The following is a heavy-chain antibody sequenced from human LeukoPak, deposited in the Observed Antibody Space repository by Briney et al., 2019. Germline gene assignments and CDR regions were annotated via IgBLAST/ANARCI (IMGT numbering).Heavy chain of an antibody. CDR3: ARVRTGYSYGSPSYYYYYYMDV. Sequence: SGPTLVNPTQTLTLTCTFSGFSLRTSGMCVSWIRQPPGKALEWLALIDWDDDKYYSTSLKTRLTISKDTSKNQVVLTMTNMDPVDTATYYCARVRTGYSYGSPSYYYYYYMDVWGKGTTVTVSS. J-gene: IGHJ6*03. D-gene: IGHD5-18*01. CDR2: IDWDDDK. V-gene: IGHV2-70*01. CDR1: GFSLRTSGMC.